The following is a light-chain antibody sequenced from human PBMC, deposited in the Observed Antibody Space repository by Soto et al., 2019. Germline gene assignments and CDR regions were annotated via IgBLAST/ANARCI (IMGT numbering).Light chain of an antibody. V-gene: IGLV1-44*01. CDR1: SSNIGINT. CDR3: AAWDDSRSGNYV. Sequence: QSVLTQPPSASGTPGQRVTISCSGSSSNIGINTVNWFQHLPGTAPKLLIYSNNQRPSEVPDRFSGSKSGTSASLAISGLQYEDEADYYCAAWDDSRSGNYVFGTGTKLTVL. CDR2: SNN. J-gene: IGLJ1*01.